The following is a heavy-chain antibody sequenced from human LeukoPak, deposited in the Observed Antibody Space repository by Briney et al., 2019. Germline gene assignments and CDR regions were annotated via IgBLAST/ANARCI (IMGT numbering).Heavy chain of an antibody. D-gene: IGHD6-19*01. J-gene: IGHJ4*02. CDR1: GGSISSYY. CDR2: IYTSGST. Sequence: SETLSLTRTVSGGSISSYYWSWIRQPAGKGLEWIGRIYTSGSTNYNPSLKSRVTMSADTSKNQFSLKLSSVTAADTAVYYCARRAVAGHFDYWGQGTLVTVSS. V-gene: IGHV4-4*07. CDR3: ARRAVAGHFDY.